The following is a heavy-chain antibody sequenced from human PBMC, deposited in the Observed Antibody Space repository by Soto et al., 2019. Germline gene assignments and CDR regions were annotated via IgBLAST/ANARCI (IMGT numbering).Heavy chain of an antibody. CDR1: GFSLSTSGVG. V-gene: IGHV2-5*02. J-gene: IGHJ3*02. Sequence: QITLKESGPTLVKPTQTLTLTCTFSGFSLSTSGVGVGWIRQPPGKALEWLALIYWDDDKRYIPSLKSRLTITKDASKNQVVLTMTNMDTVDTATYYCAHKQGSGAAFDIWGQGTMVTVSS. CDR3: AHKQGSGAAFDI. CDR2: IYWDDDK. D-gene: IGHD6-19*01.